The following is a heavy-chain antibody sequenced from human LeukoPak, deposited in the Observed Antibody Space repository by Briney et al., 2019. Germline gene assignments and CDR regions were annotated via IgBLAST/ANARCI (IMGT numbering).Heavy chain of an antibody. J-gene: IGHJ4*02. V-gene: IGHV3-21*01. CDR2: ISSSSTYI. D-gene: IGHD3-10*01. CDR1: GFTFSSYS. CDR3: VKVGTGNEYGSGDFDY. Sequence: GGSLRLSCAASGFTFSSYSMNRVRQAPGKGLEWVSAISSSSTYINYVDSVKGRFTISRDNAKSSLYLQMNSLRAEDTAVYYCVKVGTGNEYGSGDFDYWGQGTLVTVSP.